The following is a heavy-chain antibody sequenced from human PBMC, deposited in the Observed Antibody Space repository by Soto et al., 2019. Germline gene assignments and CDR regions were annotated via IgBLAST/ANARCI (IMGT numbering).Heavy chain of an antibody. Sequence: PGGSLRLSCAASGFTFGSYAMTWVRQAPGKGLEWVSAISFGGGSTYYADSVKGRFTISRDNSKNTLYLQMTSLRAEDMAIYYCATDSFRSGIAVAGNYWGQGTLVTVSS. CDR1: GFTFGSYA. D-gene: IGHD6-19*01. V-gene: IGHV3-23*01. J-gene: IGHJ4*02. CDR3: ATDSFRSGIAVAGNY. CDR2: ISFGGGST.